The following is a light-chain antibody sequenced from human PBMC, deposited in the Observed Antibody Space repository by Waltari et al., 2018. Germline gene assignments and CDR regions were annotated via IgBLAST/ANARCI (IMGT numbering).Light chain of an antibody. J-gene: IGLJ1*01. CDR3: SSYTSSTTLI. V-gene: IGLV2-14*03. Sequence: QSALTQPASVSGSPGQSITIPCTGTSRDIGGYNYVSWYQQHPGKAPKLMIYDVNNPPSGVSNRFSGSKSGNTASLTISGLQAEDEADYYCSSYTSSTTLIFGTGTKVTVL. CDR2: DVN. CDR1: SRDIGGYNY.